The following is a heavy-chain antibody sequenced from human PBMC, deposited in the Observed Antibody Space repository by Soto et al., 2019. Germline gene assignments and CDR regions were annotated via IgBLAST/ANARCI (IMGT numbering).Heavy chain of an antibody. V-gene: IGHV4-4*02. D-gene: IGHD6-13*01. Sequence: QVQLQESGPELVQPSGTLSLTCAVSGDSINNSHWWSWVRQTPGKGLEWIGETYHSGTTNYNPSLTTRVNISIDKSKNQFSLKMNSVTAADTAVYYCAREVNSSPARGPNWFDPWGQGTLVTVSS. J-gene: IGHJ5*02. CDR2: TYHSGTT. CDR3: AREVNSSPARGPNWFDP. CDR1: GDSINNSHW.